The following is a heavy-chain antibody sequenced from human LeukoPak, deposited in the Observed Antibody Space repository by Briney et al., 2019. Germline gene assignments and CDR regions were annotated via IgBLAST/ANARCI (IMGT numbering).Heavy chain of an antibody. V-gene: IGHV3-64D*08. CDR3: VKDEGATAVPHFDS. D-gene: IGHD6-13*01. Sequence: GGSLRLSCSGSGFSFRNYAMHWVRQAPGRGLKYISAISYDGDNTYYADSVKGRFTISRDNSKNTLYLQMSSLRSEDTAIYYCVKDEGATAVPHFDSWGQGTQVTVSA. CDR1: GFSFRNYA. J-gene: IGHJ4*02. CDR2: ISYDGDNT.